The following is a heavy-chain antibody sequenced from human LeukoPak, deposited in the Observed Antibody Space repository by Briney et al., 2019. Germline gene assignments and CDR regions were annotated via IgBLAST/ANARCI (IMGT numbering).Heavy chain of an antibody. CDR2: ISGSGGGT. V-gene: IGHV3-23*01. J-gene: IGHJ4*02. CDR1: GFTFSNSA. D-gene: IGHD5-18*01. CDR3: AKAAGRGYNYGDYFDY. Sequence: GGSLRLSCAASGFTFSNSAMSWVRQAPGKGLEWVSAISGSGGGTYYADSVKGRFTISRDNSKNTLNVQMNSLRAADTAVYYCAKAAGRGYNYGDYFDYWGQGTLVTVSS.